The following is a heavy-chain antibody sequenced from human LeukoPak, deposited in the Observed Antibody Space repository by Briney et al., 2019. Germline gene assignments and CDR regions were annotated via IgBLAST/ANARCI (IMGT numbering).Heavy chain of an antibody. J-gene: IGHJ3*02. CDR1: GGSFSGYY. Sequence: SETPSPTCAVYGGSFSGYYWSWIRQPPGKGLEWIGEINHSGSTNYNPSLKSRVTISVDTSKNQFSLKLSSVTAADTAVYYCARPRQWLVRAPDAFDIWGQGTMVTVSS. CDR3: ARPRQWLVRAPDAFDI. V-gene: IGHV4-34*01. D-gene: IGHD6-19*01. CDR2: INHSGST.